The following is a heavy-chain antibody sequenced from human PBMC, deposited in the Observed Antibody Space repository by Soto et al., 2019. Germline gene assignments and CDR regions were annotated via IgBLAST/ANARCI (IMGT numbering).Heavy chain of an antibody. V-gene: IGHV1-8*01. CDR3: ASRLRYVVGNGYYYYMDV. Sequence: ASVKVSCKASGYTFTSYDINWVRQATGQGLEWMGWMNPNSGNTGYAQKFQGRVTITRDTSASTAYMELSSLRSEDTAVYYCASRLRYVVGNGYYYYMDVWGKGTTVTVSS. J-gene: IGHJ6*03. D-gene: IGHD1-26*01. CDR2: MNPNSGNT. CDR1: GYTFTSYD.